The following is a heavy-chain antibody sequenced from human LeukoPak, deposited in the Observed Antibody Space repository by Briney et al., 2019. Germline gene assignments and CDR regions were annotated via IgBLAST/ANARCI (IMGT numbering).Heavy chain of an antibody. V-gene: IGHV3-33*06. Sequence: GGSLRLSCAASGFTFSSYAMHWVRQAPGKGLEWVAVIWYDGSNKYYADSVKGRFTISRDNSKNSLYLQMNSLRAEDTAVYYCAKMYCSGGSCHTHYFDYWGQGTLVTVSS. D-gene: IGHD2-15*01. CDR3: AKMYCSGGSCHTHYFDY. CDR2: IWYDGSNK. J-gene: IGHJ4*02. CDR1: GFTFSSYA.